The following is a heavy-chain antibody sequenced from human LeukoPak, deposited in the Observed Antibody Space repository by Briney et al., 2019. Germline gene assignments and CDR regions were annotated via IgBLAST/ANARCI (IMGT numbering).Heavy chain of an antibody. CDR1: GFIFSYYG. D-gene: IGHD3-16*01. CDR2: IWYDGSNR. Sequence: GGSLRLSCAASGFIFSYYGMHWVRQAPGKGLEWVAVIWYDGSNRYYADSLKGRFTISRDNSKNTLYLQMNSLTADDTAVYYCPRDPLGVLSYFDYWGQGTLVTVSS. J-gene: IGHJ4*02. CDR3: PRDPLGVLSYFDY. V-gene: IGHV3-33*01.